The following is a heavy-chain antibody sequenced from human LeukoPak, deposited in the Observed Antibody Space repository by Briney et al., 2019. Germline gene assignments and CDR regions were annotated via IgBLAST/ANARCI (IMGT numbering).Heavy chain of an antibody. D-gene: IGHD3-3*01. CDR2: ISGSGGST. V-gene: IGHV3-23*01. CDR1: GFTFSSYA. Sequence: PGGSLRLSCAASGFTFSSYAMSWVRQAPGKGLEWVSAISGSGGSTYYADSVKGRFTISRDNSKNTLYLQMNSLRAEDTAVYYCAKELRSLEWLLNGADEGALDYWGQGTLVTVSS. J-gene: IGHJ4*02. CDR3: AKELRSLEWLLNGADEGALDY.